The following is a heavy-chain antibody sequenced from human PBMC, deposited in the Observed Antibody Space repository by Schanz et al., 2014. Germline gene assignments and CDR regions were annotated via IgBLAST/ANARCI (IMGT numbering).Heavy chain of an antibody. D-gene: IGHD4-17*01. V-gene: IGHV3-43*01. CDR2: IDRDGGHT. CDR3: AKDCPSDYGDHCFDF. J-gene: IGHJ4*02. Sequence: EVQLVESGGVVAQPGGSLRLSCAASGFSFDDYTMHWVRQAPGKGLEWVSLIDRDGGHTYYADSVKGRFTISRDNSKNSLYLQMNSLRAEDTAVYYCAKDCPSDYGDHCFDFWGQGTLVTVSS. CDR1: GFSFDDYT.